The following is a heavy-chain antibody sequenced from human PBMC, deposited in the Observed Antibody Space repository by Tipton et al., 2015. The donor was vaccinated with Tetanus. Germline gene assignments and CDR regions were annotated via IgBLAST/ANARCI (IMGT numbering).Heavy chain of an antibody. D-gene: IGHD1-26*01. V-gene: IGHV3-21*06. CDR3: ASGRLTFDY. J-gene: IGHJ4*02. Sequence: VKLVQSGGGLVKPGGSLRLACEVSGFTFSSHAMNWIRQAPGKGLEWVASISSTSSYIHYADSVRGRFTISRDNTQNSVYLQLTSLRGDDTALYYCASGRLTFDYWGLGALVTVS. CDR1: GFTFSSHA. CDR2: ISSTSSYI.